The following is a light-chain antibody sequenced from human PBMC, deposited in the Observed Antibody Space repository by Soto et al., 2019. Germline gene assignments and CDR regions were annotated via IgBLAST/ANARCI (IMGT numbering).Light chain of an antibody. V-gene: IGLV3-21*04. CDR1: NIGSES. CDR3: QVWDTIVV. J-gene: IGLJ2*01. Sequence: SYELTQPPSVSVAPGKTATITCGGNNIGSESVHWYQQRPGQAPVLVISYDSDRPSGIPERFSGSNSGNTATLSISRVEAGDEADYYCQVWDTIVVFGGGTKLTVL. CDR2: YDS.